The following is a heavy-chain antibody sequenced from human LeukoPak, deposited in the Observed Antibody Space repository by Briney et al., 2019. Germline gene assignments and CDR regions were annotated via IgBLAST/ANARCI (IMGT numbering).Heavy chain of an antibody. V-gene: IGHV3-53*01. Sequence: GGSLRLSCVASGFTVSSKYMSWVRQAPGKGLEWVSVIYSGGSTYYGESVKGRFTISRDDSKNTVYLQMNALRAEDSAVYYCARGTVWRLGSYGLDVWGQGTTVTVSS. CDR3: ARGTVWRLGSYGLDV. D-gene: IGHD3-16*01. J-gene: IGHJ6*02. CDR1: GFTVSSKY. CDR2: IYSGGST.